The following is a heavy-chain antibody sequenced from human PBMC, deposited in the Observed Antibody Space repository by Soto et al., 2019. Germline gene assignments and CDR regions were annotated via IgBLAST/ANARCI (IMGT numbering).Heavy chain of an antibody. Sequence: QVQLVQSGAEVKKPGSSVKVSCKASGGTFSSYAISWVRQAPGQGLEWMGGIIPIFGTANYAQKFQGRVTITADESTSTAYMELSSLRSEDTAVYYCARKYCSSTSCYGFDGYYGMDVWGQGTTVTVSS. CDR2: IIPIFGTA. D-gene: IGHD2-2*01. CDR3: ARKYCSSTSCYGFDGYYGMDV. V-gene: IGHV1-69*01. J-gene: IGHJ6*02. CDR1: GGTFSSYA.